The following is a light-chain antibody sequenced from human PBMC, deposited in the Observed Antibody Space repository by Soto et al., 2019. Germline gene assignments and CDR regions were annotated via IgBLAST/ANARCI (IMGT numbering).Light chain of an antibody. CDR3: QQRSNWPLT. CDR1: ESVVRC. Sequence: EIVLTQSPVTLSLSPGDTATLSCRASESVVRCLAWYQQKPGQAPRLLIYDASKRATGIPARFSGSWYGRDFTLTISSLEHEDFAVYCCQQRSNWPLTFGGGTKVEIK. V-gene: IGKV3-11*02. J-gene: IGKJ4*01. CDR2: DAS.